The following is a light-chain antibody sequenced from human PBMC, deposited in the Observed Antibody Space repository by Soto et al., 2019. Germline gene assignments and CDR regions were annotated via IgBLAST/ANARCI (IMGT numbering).Light chain of an antibody. Sequence: DIVMTQSPDSLAVSLGERATINCKSSQSVLYSSNNKNYLAWYQQKPGQPPKLLIYWASTRESGVLDRFSGSGSGTDFTLTISSLQAEYVAVYYCQQYYSTPRFTFGPGTKVDIK. V-gene: IGKV4-1*01. J-gene: IGKJ3*01. CDR1: QSVLYSSNNKNY. CDR2: WAS. CDR3: QQYYSTPRFT.